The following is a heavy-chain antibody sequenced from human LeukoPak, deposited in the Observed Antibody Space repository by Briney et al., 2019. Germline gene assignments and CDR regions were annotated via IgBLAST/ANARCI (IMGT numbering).Heavy chain of an antibody. Sequence: SETLSLTCAVYGGSFSGYYWSWIRQPPGKGLEWIGEINHSGSTNYNPSLKSRVTISVDTSKNQFSLKLSSVAAADTAVYYCARRNWYSPNYGMDVWGQGTTVTVSS. V-gene: IGHV4-34*01. CDR2: INHSGST. J-gene: IGHJ6*02. CDR1: GGSFSGYY. CDR3: ARRNWYSPNYGMDV. D-gene: IGHD2-21*01.